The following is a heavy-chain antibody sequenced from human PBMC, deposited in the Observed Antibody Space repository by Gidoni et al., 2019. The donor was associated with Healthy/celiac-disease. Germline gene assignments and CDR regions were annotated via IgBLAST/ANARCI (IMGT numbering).Heavy chain of an antibody. D-gene: IGHD3-22*01. CDR1: GFTFSSYW. CDR2: IKQDGSEK. V-gene: IGHV3-7*01. CDR3: ARDYYDSSGYYSGYYYMDV. Sequence: EVQLVESGGGLVQPGGSLRLSCAASGFTFSSYWMSWVRQAPGKGLEWVANIKQDGSEKYYVDSVKGRFTISRDNAKNSLYLQMNSLRAEDTAVYYCARDYYDSSGYYSGYYYMDVWGKGTTVTVSS. J-gene: IGHJ6*03.